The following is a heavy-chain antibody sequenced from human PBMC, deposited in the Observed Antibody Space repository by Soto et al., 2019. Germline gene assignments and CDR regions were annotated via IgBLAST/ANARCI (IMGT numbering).Heavy chain of an antibody. CDR3: AKSLAGYGNRGMDV. Sequence: PSETLSLPCSVSGGSVTGGIYYWSWIRQPPGKGLEWIGYIYYSGNTNYNPSLKSRVAISVDTSKNQFSLSLTSVTAADTALYYCAKSLAGYGNRGMDVWGRGTTVTVSS. CDR2: IYYSGNT. CDR1: GGSVTGGIYY. J-gene: IGHJ6*02. D-gene: IGHD6-13*01. V-gene: IGHV4-61*01.